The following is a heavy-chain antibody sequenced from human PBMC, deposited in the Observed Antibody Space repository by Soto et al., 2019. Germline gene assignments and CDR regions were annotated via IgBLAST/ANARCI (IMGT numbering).Heavy chain of an antibody. J-gene: IGHJ4*02. D-gene: IGHD3-10*01. Sequence: EVQLLESGGGLVQPGGSLRLSCAASGFTFSSYAMSWVRQAPGKGLEWVSAISGSGGSTYYADSVKGRFTISRENSKNTLYLQMNSLRAEDTAVYYCAKGVVRGVIINSLGYFDYWGQGTLVTVSS. CDR2: ISGSGGST. CDR1: GFTFSSYA. V-gene: IGHV3-23*01. CDR3: AKGVVRGVIINSLGYFDY.